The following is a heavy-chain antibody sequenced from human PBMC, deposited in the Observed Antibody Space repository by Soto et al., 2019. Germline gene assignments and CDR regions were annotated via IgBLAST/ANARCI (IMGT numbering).Heavy chain of an antibody. D-gene: IGHD3-22*01. V-gene: IGHV3-23*01. CDR1: GFTFSSYA. CDR2: ISGSGSST. Sequence: GGSLRLSCAASGFTFSSYAMSWVRQAPGKGLEWVSAISGSGSSTYYADSVKGRFTISRDNSKNTLYLQMNSLRAEDTAVYYCAKEVRPSTVSSGYFDYWGQGTMVTVSS. J-gene: IGHJ4*02. CDR3: AKEVRPSTVSSGYFDY.